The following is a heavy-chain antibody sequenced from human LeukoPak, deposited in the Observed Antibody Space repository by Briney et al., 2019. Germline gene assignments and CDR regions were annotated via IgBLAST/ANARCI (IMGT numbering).Heavy chain of an antibody. D-gene: IGHD6-13*01. CDR3: DTPKYGIATARIEVAYGWFDP. V-gene: IGHV4-38-2*01. Sequence: PSETLSLTCAVSGYSFSSCYFCGCSRPPPGEVVEWIWTSCHSGSTYYNPSLKGRVTISRDNSKNPFSLQLNSLTAADTAIYYCDTPKYGIATARIEVAYGWFDPWGQGTLVTVSS. CDR2: SCHSGST. J-gene: IGHJ5*02. CDR1: GYSFSSCYF.